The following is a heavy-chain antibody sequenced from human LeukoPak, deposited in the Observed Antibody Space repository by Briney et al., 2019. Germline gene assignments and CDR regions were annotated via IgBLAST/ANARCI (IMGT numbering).Heavy chain of an antibody. V-gene: IGHV3-23*01. CDR3: AKEGAYCGGDCYSYFDY. D-gene: IGHD2-21*02. J-gene: IGHJ4*02. CDR2: ISGSGGST. Sequence: GGSLRLSCAASGFTFSNSAMNWVRQAPGKGLEWVSVISGSGGSTYHADSVKGRFTVSRDNSKNTLYLQMNSLRLEDTAVYYCAKEGAYCGGDCYSYFDYWGQGTLVTVSS. CDR1: GFTFSNSA.